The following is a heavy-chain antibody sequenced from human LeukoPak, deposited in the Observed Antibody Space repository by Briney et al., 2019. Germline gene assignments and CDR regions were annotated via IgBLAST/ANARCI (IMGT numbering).Heavy chain of an antibody. D-gene: IGHD4/OR15-4a*01. CDR3: AVDLFGADDLATGYFDY. Sequence: GGSQRLSCAASGLTFSRYNMNWARQAPGKGLEWVSCIRSNRRYIYYTDSVEGRFTISRDKTKNSMYLQINRLIAEDTAVTYCAVDLFGADDLATGYFDYWGQGTLVTVSS. CDR2: IRSNRRYI. J-gene: IGHJ4*02. V-gene: IGHV3-21*01. CDR1: GLTFSRYN.